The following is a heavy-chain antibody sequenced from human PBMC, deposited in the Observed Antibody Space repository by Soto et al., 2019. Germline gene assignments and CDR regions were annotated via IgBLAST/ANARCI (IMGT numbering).Heavy chain of an antibody. CDR3: AKSRRWRGCGSISCWYMDV. V-gene: IGHV3-23*01. CDR1: GFTFSNYV. CDR2: ISGSGGRT. D-gene: IGHD2-2*01. Sequence: GGSLRLSCAASGFTFSNYVMSWVRQAPGKGLEWVSAISGSGGRTYYADSVKGRFTISRDNSKNTFTLYLQMNRLRDEDTARYYCAKSRRWRGCGSISCWYMDVWGKGTTVTVSS. J-gene: IGHJ6*03.